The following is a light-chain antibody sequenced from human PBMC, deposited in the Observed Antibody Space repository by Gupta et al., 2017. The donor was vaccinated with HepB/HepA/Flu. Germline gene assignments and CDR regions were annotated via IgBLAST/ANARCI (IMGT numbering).Light chain of an antibody. CDR2: DAS. CDR3: QQDDYVFIT. CDR1: EDISRF. Sequence: DIQMTQSPSSLSASVGDRVTITCQANEDISRFLNWWQQKSGKAPKLLIYDASKLETGVSSRFSGNRSGTHFTFTISSLQPEDVATYYCQQDDYVFITFGQGTLMDI. J-gene: IGKJ5*01. V-gene: IGKV1-33*01.